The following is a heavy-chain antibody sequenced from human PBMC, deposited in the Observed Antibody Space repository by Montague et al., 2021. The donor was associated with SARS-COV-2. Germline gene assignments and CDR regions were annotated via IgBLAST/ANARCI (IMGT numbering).Heavy chain of an antibody. CDR1: GGSISSGGYY. J-gene: IGHJ2*01. D-gene: IGHD3-3*01. Sequence: TLSLTCTVSGGSISSGGYYWSWIRQHPGKGLEWIGYIYYSGSTXYNPSLRSRVTISVDTSKNQFSLKLSSVTAADTAVYYCARDPINRITIFGVVTRGWYFDLWGRGTLVTVSS. CDR3: ARDPINRITIFGVVTRGWYFDL. V-gene: IGHV4-31*03. CDR2: IYYSGST.